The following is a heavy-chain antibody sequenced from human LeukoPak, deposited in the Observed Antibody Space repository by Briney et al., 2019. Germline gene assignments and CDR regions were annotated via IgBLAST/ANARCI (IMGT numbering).Heavy chain of an antibody. CDR3: ARDSVWFGELLN. J-gene: IGHJ4*02. CDR2: IGTSVNAI. CDR1: GFIFSGFD. D-gene: IGHD3-10*01. Sequence: GGSLRLPCAASGFIFSGFDMHWVRQAPGKGLEWIAHIGTSVNAIYYADSVKGRFTISRDNARNSLYLQMDSLRVEDTAVYYCARDSVWFGELLNWGQGALVTVSS. V-gene: IGHV3-48*03.